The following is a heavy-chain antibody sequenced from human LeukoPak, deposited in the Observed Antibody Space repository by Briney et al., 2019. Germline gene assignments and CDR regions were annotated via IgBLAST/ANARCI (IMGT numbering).Heavy chain of an antibody. V-gene: IGHV1-46*01. CDR3: ARDPLIAETSGGGPAGEGFDP. D-gene: IGHD6-13*01. CDR2: INPSGGST. Sequence: ASVKVSCKASGYTFTSYYMHWVRQAPGQGLGWMGIINPSGGSTSYAQKFQGRVTMTRDTSTSTVYMELSSLRSEDTAVYYCARDPLIAETSGGGPAGEGFDPWGQGTLVTVSS. CDR1: GYTFTSYY. J-gene: IGHJ5*02.